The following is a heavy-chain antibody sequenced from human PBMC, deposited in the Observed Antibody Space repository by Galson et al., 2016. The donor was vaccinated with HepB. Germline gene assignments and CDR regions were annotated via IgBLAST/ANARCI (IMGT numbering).Heavy chain of an antibody. Sequence: SLRLSCAASGFTFSSLWMTWVRQAPGKGPEWVGIISYHGIDKYIADSVKGRFSISRDNSRNTLYLQMNSLRPEDTAVYYCAKGGDNWNFFDSCGQGTLVTVSS. CDR1: GFTFSSLW. J-gene: IGHJ4*02. D-gene: IGHD1-7*01. CDR2: ISYHGIDK. V-gene: IGHV3-30*18. CDR3: AKGGDNWNFFDS.